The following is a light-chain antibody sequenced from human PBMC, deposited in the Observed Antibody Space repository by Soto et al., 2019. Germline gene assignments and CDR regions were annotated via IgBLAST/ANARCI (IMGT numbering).Light chain of an antibody. V-gene: IGLV2-23*02. CDR2: EVS. CDR1: SSDVENYKL. CDR3: CSTVGGYV. Sequence: QSALNQPASVSGSPGQSVTISCTATSSDVENYKLVSWYQQHPGKAPKLIIYEVSKRPSGVSNRFSGSKSANTASLLISGFQPGDEADYYCCSTVGGYVCGTGAKVTVL. J-gene: IGLJ1*01.